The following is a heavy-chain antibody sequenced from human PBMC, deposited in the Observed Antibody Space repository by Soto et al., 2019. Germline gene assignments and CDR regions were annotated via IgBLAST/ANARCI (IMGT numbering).Heavy chain of an antibody. CDR2: INPSDGST. J-gene: IGHJ4*02. D-gene: IGHD3-3*01. Sequence: ASVKVSCKASGYTLTSYYMHWVRQAPGQGLEWMGLINPSDGSTSYAHKFQGRVTVTRDTSTSTVYMELSSLRSEDAAVYVCARDFWSGYYFDYWGQGTLVTVSS. CDR1: GYTLTSYY. V-gene: IGHV1-46*01. CDR3: ARDFWSGYYFDY.